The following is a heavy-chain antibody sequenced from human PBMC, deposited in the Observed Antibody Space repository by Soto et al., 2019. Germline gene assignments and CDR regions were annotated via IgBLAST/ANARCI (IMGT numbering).Heavy chain of an antibody. J-gene: IGHJ4*02. CDR2: IYASGSP. D-gene: IGHD1-26*01. CDR1: GGTRIVYY. Sequence: SETQSLPCTIAGGTRIVYYGSWVLQPPGHELEWIGYIYASGSPYYNPSLRSRVTISADTSKNQISLKLTSPTAADTAVYYCARGVGPRPPRYWGRGTLVTVS. CDR3: ARGVGPRPPRY. V-gene: IGHV4-59*01.